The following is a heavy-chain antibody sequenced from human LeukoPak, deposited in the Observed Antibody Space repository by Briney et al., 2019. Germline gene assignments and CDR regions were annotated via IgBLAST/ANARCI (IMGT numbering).Heavy chain of an antibody. D-gene: IGHD6-13*01. V-gene: IGHV1-24*01. CDR3: ALTAGIAAPTDNWFDP. CDR2: FDPEDGET. J-gene: IGHJ5*02. CDR1: GYTLTELS. Sequence: GASVKASCKVSGYTLTELSMHWVRQAPGKGLEWMGGFDPEDGETIYAQKFQGRVTMTEDTSTDTAYMELSSLRSEDTAVYYCALTAGIAAPTDNWFDPWGQGTLVTVSS.